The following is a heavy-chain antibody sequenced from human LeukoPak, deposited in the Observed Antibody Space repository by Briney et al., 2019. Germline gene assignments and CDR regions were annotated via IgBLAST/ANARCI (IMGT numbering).Heavy chain of an antibody. CDR1: GFTFSSYA. J-gene: IGHJ4*02. D-gene: IGHD6-13*01. CDR2: ISYDGSNK. Sequence: GGSLRLSCAASGFTFSSYAMHWVRQAPGKGLEWVAVISYDGSNKYYADSVKGRFTISRDNSKNTLYLQMNSLRAEDTAVYYCAREFSASAAAVWGQGTLVTVSS. CDR3: AREFSASAAAV. V-gene: IGHV3-30-3*01.